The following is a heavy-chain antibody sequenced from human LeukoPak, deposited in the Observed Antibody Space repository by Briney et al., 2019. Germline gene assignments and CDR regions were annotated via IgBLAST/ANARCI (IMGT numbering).Heavy chain of an antibody. J-gene: IGHJ5*02. CDR2: IYYSGST. CDR3: ARNDRGYDYVWGSYAPNWFDP. CDR1: GYSISSSYY. Sequence: KTSETLSLTCAVSGYSISSSYYWGWIRQPPGKGLEWIGSIYYSGSTYYNPSLKSRVTISVDTSKNQFSLKLSSVTAADTAVYYCARNDRGYDYVWGSYAPNWFDPWGQGTLVTVSS. V-gene: IGHV4-38-2*01. D-gene: IGHD3-16*01.